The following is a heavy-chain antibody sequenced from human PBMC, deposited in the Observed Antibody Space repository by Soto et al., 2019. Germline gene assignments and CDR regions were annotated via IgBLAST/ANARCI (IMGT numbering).Heavy chain of an antibody. CDR1: GGTFSTYA. CDR2: IIPIFGTA. D-gene: IGHD5-18*01. V-gene: IGHV1-69*12. Sequence: QVQLVQSGAEVKKPGSSVKVSCKASGGTFSTYAISWVRQAPGQGLEWMGGIIPIFGTADYAQKFQGRVTITADESTSTAYMELSSLRSEDTAVYYCASHNYGTAHYYSYGMDVWGQGTTVTVSS. CDR3: ASHNYGTAHYYSYGMDV. J-gene: IGHJ6*02.